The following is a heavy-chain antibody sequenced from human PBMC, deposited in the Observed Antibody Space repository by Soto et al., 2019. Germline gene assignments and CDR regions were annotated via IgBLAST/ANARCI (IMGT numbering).Heavy chain of an antibody. J-gene: IGHJ4*02. CDR1: GFIFSDYA. CDR2: VSSDGSTT. Sequence: QVQLVESGGGAVQPGRSLRLSCAASGFIFSDYAMHWVRQASGKGLEWVAFVSSDGSTTYYADSLKGRVTVSRDNSNNTLSLQMNSLGTEDSAVYYWARDGHAIVTHFEFWGRGARGTVSS. CDR3: ARDGHAIVTHFEF. V-gene: IGHV3-30-3*01. D-gene: IGHD1-26*01.